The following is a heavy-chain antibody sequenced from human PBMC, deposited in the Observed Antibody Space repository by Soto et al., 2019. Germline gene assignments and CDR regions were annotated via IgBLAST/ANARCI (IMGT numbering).Heavy chain of an antibody. V-gene: IGHV3-33*01. CDR2: IWYDGSNK. CDR1: GFTFSSYG. J-gene: IGHJ3*02. Sequence: GGSLRLSCAASGFTFSSYGMHWVRQAPGKGLEWVAVIWYDGSNKYYADSVKGRFTISRDNSKNTLYLQMNSLRAEDTAVYYCASGYCSGGSCLAFDIWGQGTMVTVSS. CDR3: ASGYCSGGSCLAFDI. D-gene: IGHD2-15*01.